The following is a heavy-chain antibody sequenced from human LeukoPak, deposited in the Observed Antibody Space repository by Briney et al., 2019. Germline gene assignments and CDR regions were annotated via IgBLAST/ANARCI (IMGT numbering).Heavy chain of an antibody. CDR1: GFTFDDYA. CDR3: AKDSGDSSGYYQFDY. D-gene: IGHD3-22*01. J-gene: IGHJ4*02. CDR2: ISWDGGST. Sequence: GGSLRLSCAASGFTFDDYAMHWVRQAPGKGLEWVSLISWDGGSTYYADSVKGRFTISRDNSKNSLYLQMNSLRAEDTALYYCAKDSGDSSGYYQFDYWVQGTLVSVCS. V-gene: IGHV3-43D*03.